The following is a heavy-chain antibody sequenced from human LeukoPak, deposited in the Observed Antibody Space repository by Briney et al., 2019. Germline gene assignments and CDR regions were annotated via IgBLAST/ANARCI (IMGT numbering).Heavy chain of an antibody. Sequence: PGGSLRLSCAASGFTFSSYAMHWVRQAPGKGLEWVAVISYDGSNKYYADSVKGRFTISRDNPKNTLYLQMNSLRAEDTAVYFCAKRGVEIRVILVGFHKEAYYFDSWGQGALVTVSS. D-gene: IGHD3-22*01. CDR1: GFTFSSYA. CDR2: ISYDGSNK. V-gene: IGHV3-30*04. J-gene: IGHJ4*02. CDR3: AKRGVEIRVILVGFHKEAYYFDS.